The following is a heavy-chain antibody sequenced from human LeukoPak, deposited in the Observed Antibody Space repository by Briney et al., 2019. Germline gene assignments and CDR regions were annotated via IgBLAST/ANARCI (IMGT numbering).Heavy chain of an antibody. D-gene: IGHD2-2*01. J-gene: IGHJ6*02. CDR3: ATLGYCSSTSCYRFSYYYGMDV. V-gene: IGHV1-24*01. CDR1: GYTLTELS. CDR2: FDPEDGET. Sequence: GASVKVSCKVSGYTLTELSMHWVRQAPGKGLEWMGGFDPEDGETIYAQKFQGRVTMTEDTSTDTAYMELSSLRSEDTAVYYCATLGYCSSTSCYRFSYYYGMDVWGQGTTVTV.